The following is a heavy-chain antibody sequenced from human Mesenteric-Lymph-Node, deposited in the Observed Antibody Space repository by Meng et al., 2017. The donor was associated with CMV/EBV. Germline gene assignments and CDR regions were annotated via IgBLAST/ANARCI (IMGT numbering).Heavy chain of an antibody. Sequence: SETLSLTCTVSGVSLTGSNWWSWVRQAPGEGLEWIGEIYHTGRTNYNPSLESRLTMSVDKSKNQFSLKVASVTAADTAVYYCARVDSSSWGLDFYGMDVWGQGTTVTVSS. V-gene: IGHV4-4*02. D-gene: IGHD3-22*01. CDR3: ARVDSSSWGLDFYGMDV. CDR2: IYHTGRT. J-gene: IGHJ6*02. CDR1: GVSLTGSNW.